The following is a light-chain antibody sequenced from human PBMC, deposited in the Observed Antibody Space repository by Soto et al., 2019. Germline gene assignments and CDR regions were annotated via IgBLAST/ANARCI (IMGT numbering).Light chain of an antibody. CDR2: EVS. Sequence: QSALTQPASVSGSPGQSITISCTGTSSDIGGYDYVSWYQQHPGKVPKLIIYEVSNRPSGVSIRFSGSKSGNTASLTISGLQAEDEADYYCTSYTGTTTVFGGGTQLTVL. V-gene: IGLV2-14*01. CDR3: TSYTGTTTV. CDR1: SSDIGGYDY. J-gene: IGLJ2*01.